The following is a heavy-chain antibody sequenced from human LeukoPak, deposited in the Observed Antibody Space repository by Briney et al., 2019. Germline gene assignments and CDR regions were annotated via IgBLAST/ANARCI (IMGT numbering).Heavy chain of an antibody. CDR1: GGSISSGDYY. CDR3: ARSSILAWFDP. CDR2: IYYSGST. V-gene: IGHV4-30-4*01. D-gene: IGHD3-3*02. J-gene: IGHJ5*02. Sequence: SQTLSLTCTVSGGSISSGDYYWSWIRHPPGKGLEWIGYIYYSGSTYYNPSLKSRVTISVDTSKNQFSLKLSSVTAADTAVYYCARSSILAWFDPWGQGTLVTVSS.